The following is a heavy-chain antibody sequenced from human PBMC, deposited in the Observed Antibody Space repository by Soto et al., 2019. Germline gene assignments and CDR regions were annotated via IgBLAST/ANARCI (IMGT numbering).Heavy chain of an antibody. CDR2: INAAYGDT. CDR1: GYTFTRYT. J-gene: IGHJ4*02. V-gene: IGHV1-3*01. D-gene: IGHD5-12*01. Sequence: QVQLVQSGAEVKKPGASVKVSCKASGYTFTRYTMHWVRQAPGQRLEWMGWINAAYGDTKYSQKFQGRVTIRRDTFASTVYRERSSRRSEDTAVYYGARGGVEAVATTGGDYWGQGTLVTVSS. CDR3: ARGGVEAVATTGGDY.